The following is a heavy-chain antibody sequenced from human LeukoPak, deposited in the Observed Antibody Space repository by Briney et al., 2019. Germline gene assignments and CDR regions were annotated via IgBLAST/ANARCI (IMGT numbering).Heavy chain of an antibody. CDR1: GYSFTSYW. V-gene: IGHV5-51*01. Sequence: GESLKISCKGSGYSFTSYWIGWVRQMPGKGLEWMGIIYPGDSDTRYSPSFQGQVTISADKSISTAYLQWSSLKASDTATYYCARPTLYCSSTVCPPYMDVWGKGTTVTVSS. CDR3: ARPTLYCSSTVCPPYMDV. D-gene: IGHD2-2*01. CDR2: IYPGDSDT. J-gene: IGHJ6*03.